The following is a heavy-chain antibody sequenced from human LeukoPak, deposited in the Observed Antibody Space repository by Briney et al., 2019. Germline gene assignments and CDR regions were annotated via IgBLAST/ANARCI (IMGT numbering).Heavy chain of an antibody. CDR3: AKDPGYSSGSSFFDY. D-gene: IGHD6-19*01. J-gene: IGHJ4*02. V-gene: IGHV3-23*01. Sequence: GSLRLSCAASGFTFSTYAMSWVRQAPGKGLEWVSAINGNGGSTYYADSVKARFTISRDNPKNRLYLQMNSLRAEDTAVYYCAKDPGYSSGSSFFDYWGQGTLVTVSS. CDR1: GFTFSTYA. CDR2: INGNGGST.